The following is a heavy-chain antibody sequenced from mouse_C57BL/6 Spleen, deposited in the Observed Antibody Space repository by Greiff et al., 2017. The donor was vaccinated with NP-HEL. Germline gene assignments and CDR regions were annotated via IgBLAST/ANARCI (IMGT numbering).Heavy chain of an antibody. CDR1: GYTFTDYE. CDR2: IDPETGGT. V-gene: IGHV1-15*01. CDR3: TRELGRMDY. Sequence: QVQLKESGAELVRPGASVTLSCKASGYTFTDYEMHWVKQTPVHGLEWIGAIDPETGGTAYNQKFKGKAILTADKSSSTAYMELRSLTSEDSAVYYCTRELGRMDYWGQGTSVTVSS. J-gene: IGHJ4*01. D-gene: IGHD4-1*01.